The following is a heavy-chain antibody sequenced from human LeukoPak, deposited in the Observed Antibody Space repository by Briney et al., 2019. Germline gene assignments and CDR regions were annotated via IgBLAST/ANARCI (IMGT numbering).Heavy chain of an antibody. CDR3: ARDSGFGELVTYYFDY. J-gene: IGHJ4*02. Sequence: GRSLRLSCAASGVNFSNYGMHWVRQVPGTGLEWVAVIWYDGNTKYYANYVKGRFTVSRDNSKNTLYLQMNILRPEDTAIYYCARDSGFGELVTYYFDYWGQGTLVTVSS. CDR1: GVNFSNYG. V-gene: IGHV3-33*01. D-gene: IGHD3-10*01. CDR2: IWYDGNTK.